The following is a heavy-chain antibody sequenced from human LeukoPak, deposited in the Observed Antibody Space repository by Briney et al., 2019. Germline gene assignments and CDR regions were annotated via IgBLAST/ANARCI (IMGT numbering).Heavy chain of an antibody. D-gene: IGHD3-22*01. CDR3: ARGGHYYDSSGYFPLFGY. CDR1: GFTVSSNY. J-gene: IGHJ4*02. V-gene: IGHV3-53*01. CDR2: IYSGGST. Sequence: GGSLRLSCAASGFTVSSNYMSWVRQAPGKGLEGVSVIYSGGSTYYADSVKGRFTISRDNSKNTLYLQMNSLRAEDTAVYYCARGGHYYDSSGYFPLFGYWGQGTLVTVSS.